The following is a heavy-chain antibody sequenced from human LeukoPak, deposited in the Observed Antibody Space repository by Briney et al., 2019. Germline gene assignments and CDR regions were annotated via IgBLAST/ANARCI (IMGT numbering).Heavy chain of an antibody. CDR1: GYSISSGYY. CDR3: ARGLQSLGYFDY. Sequence: PSETLSLTCAVSGYSISSGYYWGWIRQPPGKGLEWIGSIYHSGSTYYNPSLKSRVTISVDTSKNQFSLELSSVTAADTAVYYCARGLQSLGYFDYWGQGTLVTVSS. CDR2: IYHSGST. J-gene: IGHJ4*02. D-gene: IGHD4-11*01. V-gene: IGHV4-38-2*01.